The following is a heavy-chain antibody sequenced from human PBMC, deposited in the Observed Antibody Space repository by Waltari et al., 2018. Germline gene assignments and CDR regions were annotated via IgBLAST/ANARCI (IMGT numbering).Heavy chain of an antibody. V-gene: IGHV5-51*01. CDR2: ICPGESYT. J-gene: IGHJ5*02. Sequence: EVQLVQSGAEVKKPGESLKISCKGSGYSFTSYWIGWVRQMPGKGLEWLGIICPGESYTRYSPAFQGQVTLSAEKSIIAAYLQWSSLKASDTAMYYCARYCGGDCHLWGQGTLVTVSS. D-gene: IGHD2-21*02. CDR3: ARYCGGDCHL. CDR1: GYSFTSYW.